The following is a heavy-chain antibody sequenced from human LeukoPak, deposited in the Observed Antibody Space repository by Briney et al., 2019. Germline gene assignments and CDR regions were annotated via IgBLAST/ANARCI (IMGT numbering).Heavy chain of an antibody. CDR2: MSYDGSNK. D-gene: IGHD6-19*01. V-gene: IGHV3-30-3*01. CDR3: ARGVAVALDAFDI. CDR1: GFTFSSYA. J-gene: IGHJ3*02. Sequence: GGSLRLSCAASGFTFSSYAMHWVRQAPGKGLEWVAVMSYDGSNKYYADSVKGRFTISRDNSKNTLYLQMNSLRAEDTAVYYCARGVAVALDAFDIWGQGTMVTVSS.